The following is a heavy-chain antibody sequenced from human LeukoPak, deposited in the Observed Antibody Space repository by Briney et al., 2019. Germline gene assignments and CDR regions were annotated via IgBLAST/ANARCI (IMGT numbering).Heavy chain of an antibody. Sequence: PGGSLRLSCAASGFTFSDYYMSWVRQAPGKGLEWVSYITPSGSSTDYADSVKGRFTISRDNSKNTLYLQMNRLRAEDTAVYYCAKDLTVAGLGGLYYYGMDVWGQGTTVTVSS. CDR2: ITPSGSST. J-gene: IGHJ6*02. CDR1: GFTFSDYY. D-gene: IGHD6-19*01. V-gene: IGHV3-11*04. CDR3: AKDLTVAGLGGLYYYGMDV.